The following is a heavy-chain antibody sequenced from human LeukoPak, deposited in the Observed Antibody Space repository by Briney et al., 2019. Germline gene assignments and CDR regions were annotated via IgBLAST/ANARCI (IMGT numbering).Heavy chain of an antibody. V-gene: IGHV4-30-2*01. J-gene: IGHJ4*02. CDR1: VGSLSRGCYS. CDR3: ARAGQWFFDY. Sequence: SETLSLTCAVSVGSLSRGCYSWSWIRQPPGKGLEWIGYIYHSGSTYYHPSLKSRVTISGDRSKNQFSLKLSSVPPADRPVYCCARAGQWFFDYWGQGTLGTVSS. D-gene: IGHD2-8*01. CDR2: IYHSGST.